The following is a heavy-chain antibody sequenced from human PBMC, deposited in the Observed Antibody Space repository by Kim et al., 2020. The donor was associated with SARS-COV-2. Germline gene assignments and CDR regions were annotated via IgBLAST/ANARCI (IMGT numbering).Heavy chain of an antibody. CDR2: IYYSGST. D-gene: IGHD3-22*01. J-gene: IGHJ4*01. CDR3: VTYYYDSSGYWGMGY. V-gene: IGHV4-61*01. Sequence: LETLSLTCTVSGGSVSSGSYYWSWIRQPPGKGLEWIGYIYYSGSTNYNPSLKSRVTISVDTSKNQFSLKLSSVTAADTAVYYCVTYYYDSSGYWGMGYWG. CDR1: GGSVSSGSYY.